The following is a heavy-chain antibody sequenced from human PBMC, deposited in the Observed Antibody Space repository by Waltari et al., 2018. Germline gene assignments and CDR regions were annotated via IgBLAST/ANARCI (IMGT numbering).Heavy chain of an antibody. J-gene: IGHJ4*02. CDR1: GGSLYSYY. V-gene: IGHV4-4*07. Sequence: QVHLQESGPGLVKTSETLSLTSTVSGGSLYSYYWSWVRQPAGKALEWIGHIYPSGSTNYSPSLRSRVTMSVDTSKRQFSLKLSSVTAADTAMYYCARDRYYDSSGYSQSYYYDSWGQGTLVTVSS. CDR3: ARDRYYDSSGYSQSYYYDS. D-gene: IGHD3-22*01. CDR2: IYPSGST.